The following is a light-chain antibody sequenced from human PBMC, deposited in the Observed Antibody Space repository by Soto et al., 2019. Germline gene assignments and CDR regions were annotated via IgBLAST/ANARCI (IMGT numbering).Light chain of an antibody. V-gene: IGKV3-15*01. J-gene: IGKJ5*01. Sequence: EVVMTQSPATLSVSPGERGTLSCWSSESVSSNLAWYQQRPGQAPRLVIYGASTRATGIPARFSGGGSGTEFTLTISSLQSEDFAVYFCQQYNSWPPITFGQGNDWR. CDR3: QQYNSWPPIT. CDR1: ESVSSN. CDR2: GAS.